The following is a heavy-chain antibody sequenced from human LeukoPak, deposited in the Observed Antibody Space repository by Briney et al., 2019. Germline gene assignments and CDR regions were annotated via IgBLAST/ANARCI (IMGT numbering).Heavy chain of an antibody. CDR2: ISPDGNYI. D-gene: IGHD2-15*01. Sequence: ESGGSLRLSCAASGFTFSSTVMTWVRQAPGKGLEWVSTISPDGNYIYYADSLRGRFTMSRDNSKNTLYLQMNSLRVEDTVIYYCVKRFAESIVSEHWGQGTLVTVSS. CDR3: VKRFAESIVSEH. J-gene: IGHJ1*01. CDR1: GFTFSSTV. V-gene: IGHV3-23*01.